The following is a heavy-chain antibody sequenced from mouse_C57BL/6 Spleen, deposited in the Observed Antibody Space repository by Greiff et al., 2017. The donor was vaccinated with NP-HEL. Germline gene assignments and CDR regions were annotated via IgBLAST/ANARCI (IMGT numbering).Heavy chain of an antibody. CDR1: GFSFNTYA. J-gene: IGHJ4*01. CDR3: VRHRGNAMDY. V-gene: IGHV10-1*01. D-gene: IGHD3-1*01. Sequence: EVKLVESGGGLVQPKGSLKLSCAASGFSFNTYAMNWVRQAPGKGLEWVARIRSKSNNYATYYADSVKDRFTISRDDSESMLYLQMNNLKTEDTAMYYCVRHRGNAMDYWGQGTSVTVSS. CDR2: IRSKSNNYAT.